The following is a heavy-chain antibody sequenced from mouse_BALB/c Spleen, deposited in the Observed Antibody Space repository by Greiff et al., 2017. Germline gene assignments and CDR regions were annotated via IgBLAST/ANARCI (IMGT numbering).Heavy chain of an antibody. V-gene: IGHV5-17*02. CDR1: GFTFSSFG. Sequence: LVESGGGLVQPGGSRKLSCAASGFTFSSFGMHWVRQAPEKGLEWVAYISSGSSTIYYADTVKGRFTISRDNPKNTLFLQMTSLRSEDTAMYYCARENYDYDEGFAYWGQGTLVTVSA. CDR2: ISSGSSTI. J-gene: IGHJ3*01. D-gene: IGHD2-4*01. CDR3: ARENYDYDEGFAY.